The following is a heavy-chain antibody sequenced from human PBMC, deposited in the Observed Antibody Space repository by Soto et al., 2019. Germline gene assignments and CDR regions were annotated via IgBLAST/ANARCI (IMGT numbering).Heavy chain of an antibody. CDR1: GGLFSSYA. D-gene: IGHD3-16*01. CDR2: IIPVFGTT. V-gene: IGHV1-69*01. J-gene: IGHJ4*02. CDR3: AMGGSPYVWFNEF. Sequence: QVQLVQSGAEVKKPGSSMKISCKASGGLFSSYAISWVRQAPGQGLEWMGGIIPVFGTTNYAQKFQDRVTITAEESTNTAYMDLSSLRSEDTAIYYCAMGGSPYVWFNEFWGQGTLVTVSS.